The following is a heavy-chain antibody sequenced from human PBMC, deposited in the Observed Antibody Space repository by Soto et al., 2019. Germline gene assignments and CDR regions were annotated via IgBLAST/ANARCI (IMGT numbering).Heavy chain of an antibody. J-gene: IGHJ4*02. CDR1: GFTFDDYA. D-gene: IGHD5-12*01. Sequence: SRRLSCAASGFTFDDYAMHWVRQAPGKGLEWVSGISWNIGSIGYADSVKGRFTISRDNAKNSLYLQMNSLRAEDTALYYCAKDDGRDGYNGCEYWGQGTLVIISS. V-gene: IGHV3-9*01. CDR3: AKDDGRDGYNGCEY. CDR2: ISWNIGSI.